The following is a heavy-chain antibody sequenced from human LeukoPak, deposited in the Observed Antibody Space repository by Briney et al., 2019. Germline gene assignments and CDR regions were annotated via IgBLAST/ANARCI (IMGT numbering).Heavy chain of an antibody. Sequence: PGGSLRLSCAASGFTFSSYAMHWVRQAPGKGLEWVAVILYDGSNKYYADSVKGRFTISRDNSKNTLYLQISSLRAEDTAVYYCARAVSGDSYFDYWGQGTLVTVSS. CDR1: GFTFSSYA. V-gene: IGHV3-30-3*01. J-gene: IGHJ4*02. D-gene: IGHD4-17*01. CDR3: ARAVSGDSYFDY. CDR2: ILYDGSNK.